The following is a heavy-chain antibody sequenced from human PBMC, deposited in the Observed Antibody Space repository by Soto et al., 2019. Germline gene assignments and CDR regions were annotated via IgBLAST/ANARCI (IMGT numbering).Heavy chain of an antibody. J-gene: IGHJ5*02. Sequence: GGSLRLSCAASGFTFSSYEMNWVRQAPGKGLEWVSYISSSGSTIYYADSVKGRFTISRDNAKNSLYLQMNSLRAEDTAVYYCARESYDILTGPNWLDPPDKGTLLTVSS. D-gene: IGHD3-9*01. V-gene: IGHV3-48*03. CDR3: ARESYDILTGPNWLDP. CDR2: ISSSGSTI. CDR1: GFTFSSYE.